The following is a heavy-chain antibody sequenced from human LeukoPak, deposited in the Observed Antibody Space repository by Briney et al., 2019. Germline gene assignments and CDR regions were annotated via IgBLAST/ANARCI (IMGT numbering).Heavy chain of an antibody. CDR2: INGSGGST. J-gene: IGHJ5*02. CDR3: RTIFGVVNWFDP. Sequence: VGSLRLSCAASGFTFSSYAMSWVRQAPGKGLEWVSAINGSGGSTYYADSVKGRFTISRDNSKNTLYLQMNSLRAEDTAVYYCRTIFGVVNWFDPWGQGTLVTVSS. V-gene: IGHV3-23*01. D-gene: IGHD3-3*01. CDR1: GFTFSSYA.